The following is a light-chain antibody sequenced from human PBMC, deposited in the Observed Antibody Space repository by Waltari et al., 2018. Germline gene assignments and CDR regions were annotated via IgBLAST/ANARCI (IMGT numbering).Light chain of an antibody. CDR3: SAFTGSSQAYWV. Sequence: QSALTQPASVSGSPGQPIALSCTGTSRAVGRSHYVSWYQQHPGKAPKLLISDVSKRPSGVSDRFPGSKSGNTASLTISGLQAADEADYYCSAFTGSSQAYWVFGGGTKVTVL. CDR1: SRAVGRSHY. CDR2: DVS. V-gene: IGLV2-14*01. J-gene: IGLJ3*02.